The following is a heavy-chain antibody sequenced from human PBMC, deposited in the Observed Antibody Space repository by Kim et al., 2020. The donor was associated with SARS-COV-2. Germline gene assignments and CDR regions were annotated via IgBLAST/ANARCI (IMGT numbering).Heavy chain of an antibody. CDR3: NYDDGVFDP. D-gene: IGHD3-22*01. J-gene: IGHJ5*02. V-gene: IGHV3-49*04. CDR2: IRSKAYGGTT. Sequence: GGSLRLSCTASGFTFGDYAMSWVRQAPGKGLEWVGFIRSKAYGGTTDYAEFVNGRFTISSKYAKSIDYLKMNGLKTEVTAWYYCNYDDGVFDPWGQGTLVTVSS. CDR1: GFTFGDYA.